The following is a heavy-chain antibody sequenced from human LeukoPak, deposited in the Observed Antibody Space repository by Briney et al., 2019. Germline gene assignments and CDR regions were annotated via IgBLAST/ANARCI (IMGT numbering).Heavy chain of an antibody. CDR3: AKGNSWGLGTDNAFDI. J-gene: IGHJ3*02. CDR1: GFTFDDYA. Sequence: PGRSLRLSCAASGFTFDDYAMHWVRQAPGKGLEWVSGISWNSGSIGYADSVKGRFTISRDNAKNSLYLQMNSLRAEDTALYYCAKGNSWGLGTDNAFDIWGQGTMVTVSS. D-gene: IGHD3/OR15-3a*01. V-gene: IGHV3-9*01. CDR2: ISWNSGSI.